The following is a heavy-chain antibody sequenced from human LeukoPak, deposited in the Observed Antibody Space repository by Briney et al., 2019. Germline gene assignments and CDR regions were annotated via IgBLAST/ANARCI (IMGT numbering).Heavy chain of an antibody. D-gene: IGHD3-3*01. CDR1: GFTFSSYG. Sequence: PGGSLRLSCAASGFTFSSYGMHWVRQAPGKGLERVAFIRYDGSNKYYADSVKGRFTISRDNSKNTLYLQMNSLRAEDTAVYYCAKDKPSITIFGVVFDYWGQGTLVTVSS. V-gene: IGHV3-30*02. J-gene: IGHJ4*02. CDR3: AKDKPSITIFGVVFDY. CDR2: IRYDGSNK.